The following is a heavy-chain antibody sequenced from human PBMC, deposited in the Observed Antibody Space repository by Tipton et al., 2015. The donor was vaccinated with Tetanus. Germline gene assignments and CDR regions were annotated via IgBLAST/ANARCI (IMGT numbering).Heavy chain of an antibody. D-gene: IGHD2-15*01. CDR1: GFIFSSYG. CDR2: SWYDGTDR. J-gene: IGHJ4*02. Sequence: SLRLSCAASGFIFSSYGIHWVRQAPGKGLEWLAVSWYDGTDRYYADSVKGRFTISRDNSKNALYLQMNSLRAEDTALCYCAREADCSGGSCFSGGFDTWGQGTQVTLSS. V-gene: IGHV3-33*01. CDR3: AREADCSGGSCFSGGFDT.